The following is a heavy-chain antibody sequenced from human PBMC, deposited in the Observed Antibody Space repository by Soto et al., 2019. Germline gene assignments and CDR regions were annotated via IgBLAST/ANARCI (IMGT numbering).Heavy chain of an antibody. J-gene: IGHJ4*02. CDR3: ATDYGGNQFDY. V-gene: IGHV5-10-1*01. Sequence: GESLKISCQGSGYSFTTYCITWVLQMPGQGLEWMGRIDPSDSYSIYSPSFQGRVTLSVDKSISTAYLQWGSLRPSDTAMYYCATDYGGNQFDYWGQGTLVTVSS. CDR1: GYSFTTYC. CDR2: IDPSDSYS. D-gene: IGHD4-17*01.